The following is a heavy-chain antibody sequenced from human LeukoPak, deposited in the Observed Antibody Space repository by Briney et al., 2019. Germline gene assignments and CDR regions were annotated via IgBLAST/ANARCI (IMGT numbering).Heavy chain of an antibody. CDR3: ARQGMAYCGGDCYPPNDY. V-gene: IGHV1-2*02. D-gene: IGHD2-21*02. J-gene: IGHJ4*02. CDR1: GYTFTGYY. CDR2: INPNSGGT. Sequence: ASVKVSCKASGYTFTGYYMHWVRQAPGQGLEWMGWINPNSGGTNYAQKLQGRVTMTTDTSTSTAYMELRSLRSDDTAVYYCARQGMAYCGGDCYPPNDYWGQGTLVTVSS.